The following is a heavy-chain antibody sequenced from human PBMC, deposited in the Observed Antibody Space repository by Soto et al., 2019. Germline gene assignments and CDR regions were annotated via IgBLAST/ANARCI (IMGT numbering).Heavy chain of an antibody. CDR2: IYPGDSDT. J-gene: IGHJ4*02. CDR3: ARLRGIVETINVDYFDY. D-gene: IGHD5-12*01. Sequence: EVQLVQSGAEVKKSGESLKISCKGSGYSFTSYWIGWVRQMPGKGLEWMGIIYPGDSDTRYSPSFQGQVTFSADKSISTAYLQWSSLKASDTATYYCARLRGIVETINVDYFDYWGQGTLVTVSS. V-gene: IGHV5-51*03. CDR1: GYSFTSYW.